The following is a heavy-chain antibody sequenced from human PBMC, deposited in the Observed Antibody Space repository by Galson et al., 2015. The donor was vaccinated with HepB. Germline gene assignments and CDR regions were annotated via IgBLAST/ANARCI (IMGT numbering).Heavy chain of an antibody. CDR3: ASPEPPKNTAMSFVN. V-gene: IGHV3-21*01. J-gene: IGHJ4*02. D-gene: IGHD5-18*01. CDR2: IRRRGSYI. CDR1: GFTFSSNS. Sequence: SLRLSCAASGFTFSSNSINWVRQAPGKGLEWSSSIRRRGSYIYYADSVKGRFTISRDNAKNSLYLQMNSLRAEDTAVYYCASPEPPKNTAMSFVNWGQGTLVTVSS.